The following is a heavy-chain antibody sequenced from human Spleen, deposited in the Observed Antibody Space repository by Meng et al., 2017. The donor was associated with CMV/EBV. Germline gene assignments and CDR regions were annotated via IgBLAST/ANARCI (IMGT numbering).Heavy chain of an antibody. V-gene: IGHV3-30*02. CDR2: IRYDGSNK. Sequence: LKISCAASGFTFSSYGMHWVRQAPGKGLEWVAFIRYDGSNKYYADSVKGRFTISRDNSKNTLYLQMNSLRAEDTAVYYCARVDGYSSGWSGDYYYYGMDVWGQGTTVTVSS. J-gene: IGHJ6*02. D-gene: IGHD6-19*01. CDR3: ARVDGYSSGWSGDYYYYGMDV. CDR1: GFTFSSYG.